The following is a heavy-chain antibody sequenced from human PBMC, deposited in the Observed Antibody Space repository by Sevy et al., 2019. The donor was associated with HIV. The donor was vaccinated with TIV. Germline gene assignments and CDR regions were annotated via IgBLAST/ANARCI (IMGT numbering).Heavy chain of an antibody. CDR3: ARHRGFSSTSEYGMDV. Sequence: ASVKVSCKASGGTFSKYAITWVLQAPGQGLEWMGGSIPIFGTANYAQKFQGRVTITADESTSTAYMELSSLRSEDTAVYYCARHRGFSSTSEYGMDVWGQGTTVTVSS. J-gene: IGHJ6*02. CDR2: SIPIFGTA. CDR1: GGTFSKYA. D-gene: IGHD2-2*01. V-gene: IGHV1-69*13.